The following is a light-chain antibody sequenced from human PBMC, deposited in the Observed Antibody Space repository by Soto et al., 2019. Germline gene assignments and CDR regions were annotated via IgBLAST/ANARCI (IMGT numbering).Light chain of an antibody. CDR2: GAS. CDR3: QQRGT. Sequence: EIELTQSPGTLFLSPGERATLSCRASQSVSASFLAWYQQKPGQAPRLLIYGASSRATGIPDRFSGSGSGTDFTLTISRLEPEDATGYYCQQRGTFGQGTKLEIK. J-gene: IGKJ2*02. V-gene: IGKV3-20*01. CDR1: QSVSASF.